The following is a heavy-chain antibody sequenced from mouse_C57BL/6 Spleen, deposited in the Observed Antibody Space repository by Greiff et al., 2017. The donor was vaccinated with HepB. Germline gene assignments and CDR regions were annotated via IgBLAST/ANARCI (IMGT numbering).Heavy chain of an antibody. D-gene: IGHD1-1*01. V-gene: IGHV1-15*01. CDR3: TRSRYYGHYFDY. CDR1: GYTFTDYE. CDR2: IDPETGGT. Sequence: QVQLQQSGAELVRPGASVTLSCKASGYTFTDYEMHWVKQTPVHGLEWIGAIDPETGGTAYNQKFKGKAILTADKSSSTAYMELRSLTSEDSAVYYCTRSRYYGHYFDYWGQGTTLTVSS. J-gene: IGHJ2*01.